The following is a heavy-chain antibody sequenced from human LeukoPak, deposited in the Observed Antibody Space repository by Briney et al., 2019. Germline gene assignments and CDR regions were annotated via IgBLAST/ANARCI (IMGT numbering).Heavy chain of an antibody. Sequence: PSETLSLTCTVSGGSISSGDYYWSWIRQSPGKGLEWIGYIYYSGSTHYNPSLKSRVTISVDTSKNQFSLKLSSVTAADTAVYYCAKFYYYDSSGYYYYFDYWGQGTLVTVSS. CDR2: IYYSGST. D-gene: IGHD3-22*01. V-gene: IGHV4-30-4*01. CDR1: GGSISSGDYY. CDR3: AKFYYYDSSGYYYYFDY. J-gene: IGHJ4*02.